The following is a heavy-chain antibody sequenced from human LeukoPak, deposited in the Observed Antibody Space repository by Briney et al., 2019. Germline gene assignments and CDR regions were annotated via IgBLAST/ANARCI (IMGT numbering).Heavy chain of an antibody. J-gene: IGHJ3*02. CDR1: GGSISSGSYY. V-gene: IGHV4-61*02. D-gene: IGHD4-17*01. Sequence: SETLFLTCTVSGGSISSGSYYWSWIRQPAGKGLEWIGRIYTSGSTNYNPSLKSRVTISVDTSKNQFSLKLSSVTAADTAVYYCARNPSTVTAPGAFDIWGQGTMVTVSS. CDR3: ARNPSTVTAPGAFDI. CDR2: IYTSGST.